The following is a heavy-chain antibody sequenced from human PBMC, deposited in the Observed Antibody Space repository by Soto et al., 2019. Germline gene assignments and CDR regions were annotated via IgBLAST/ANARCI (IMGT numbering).Heavy chain of an antibody. CDR2: ISGSGAST. J-gene: IGHJ6*02. V-gene: IGHV3-23*01. Sequence: EVQLLESGGGLVQPGGSLRLSCAASGFTFSSYAMSWVRQAPGKGLEWVSSISGSGASTYYADSVMGRFTISRDNSKKPRYLQMNSLRAEDTAVYYCAKDRGDCTITSCYTTYYYYAMDVWGQGTTVTVSS. D-gene: IGHD2-2*02. CDR3: AKDRGDCTITSCYTTYYYYAMDV. CDR1: GFTFSSYA.